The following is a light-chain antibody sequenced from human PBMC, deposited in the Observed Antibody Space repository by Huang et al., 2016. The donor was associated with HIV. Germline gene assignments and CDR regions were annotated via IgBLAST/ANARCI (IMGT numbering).Light chain of an antibody. J-gene: IGKJ5*01. CDR1: QRISTY. CDR2: AAS. CDR3: QQTYSTAIT. Sequence: SPSSLSASVGDRVTITCRASQRISTYLNWYQQKPGKAPKLLIFAASTLQSGVPSTFSGSGSGTDFTLTISSLQPEDFATYYCQQTYSTAITFGQGTRLEIK. V-gene: IGKV1-39*01.